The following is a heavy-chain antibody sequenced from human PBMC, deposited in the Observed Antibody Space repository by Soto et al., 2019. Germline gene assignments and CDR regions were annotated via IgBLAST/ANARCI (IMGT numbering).Heavy chain of an antibody. V-gene: IGHV4-4*02. CDR3: ARDLHYDSSGRGGY. CDR2: IYHSGRP. Sequence: VPLPASGPGLVKPSGTLSLTCAVSGGSLRSSTWWSWVRQPPGKGLDWIGEIYHSGRPNYNPSLKRRVNISVDKSKNQFARKLSSVTAADTAVYYCARDLHYDSSGRGGYWGQGTLVTVSS. CDR1: GGSLRSSTW. J-gene: IGHJ4*02. D-gene: IGHD3-22*01.